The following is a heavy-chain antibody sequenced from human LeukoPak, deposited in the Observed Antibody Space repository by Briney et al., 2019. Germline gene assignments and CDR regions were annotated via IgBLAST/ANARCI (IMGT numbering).Heavy chain of an antibody. V-gene: IGHV3-23*01. CDR3: AKDLVSGIAAAAYYFDY. D-gene: IGHD6-13*01. CDR2: ISGSGGST. CDR1: GFMFSSYW. Sequence: GGSLRLSCAASGFMFSSYWMSWVRQAPGKGLEWVSAISGSGGSTYYADSVKGRFTISRDNSKNTLYLQMNSLRAEDTAVYYCAKDLVSGIAAAAYYFDYWGQGTLVTVSS. J-gene: IGHJ4*02.